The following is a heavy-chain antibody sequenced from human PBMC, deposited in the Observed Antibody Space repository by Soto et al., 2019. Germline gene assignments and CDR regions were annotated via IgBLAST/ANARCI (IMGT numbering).Heavy chain of an antibody. CDR2: ISVYNGNI. D-gene: IGHD3-22*01. J-gene: IGHJ4*02. Sequence: ASVKVSCKTSGHIFTSYGCTWVRQAPGQGLEWMGWISVYNGNINYVQKLQGRVTMTADTSTSTAYMELRSLRNDDTAIYYCARANGPYYYDASGASDYWGQGTSVTVSS. V-gene: IGHV1-18*04. CDR3: ARANGPYYYDASGASDY. CDR1: GHIFTSYG.